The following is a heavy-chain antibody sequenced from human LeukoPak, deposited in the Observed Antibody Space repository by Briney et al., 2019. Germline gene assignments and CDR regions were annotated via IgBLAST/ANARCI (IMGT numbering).Heavy chain of an antibody. Sequence: SETLSLTCTVSGASISSSSYYWAWIRQPPRKGLEWIGSMDYSGSTYYKPSLKSRVTISVDTSKNQFSLKLSSVTAADTAVYYCAGYSGSHLGAGAEYFQHWGQGTQVTVSS. V-gene: IGHV4-39*01. D-gene: IGHD1-26*01. J-gene: IGHJ1*01. CDR1: GASISSSSYY. CDR2: MDYSGST. CDR3: AGYSGSHLGAGAEYFQH.